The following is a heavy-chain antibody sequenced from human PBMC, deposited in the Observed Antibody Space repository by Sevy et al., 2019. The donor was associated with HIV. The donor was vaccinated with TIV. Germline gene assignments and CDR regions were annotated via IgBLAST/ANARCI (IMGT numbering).Heavy chain of an antibody. Sequence: SETLSLTCVVYGGSFSGYYWSWIRQPPGKGLEGIGEINHSGSTNYNPSLKSRVTISADTSKNQFSLKLSSVTAADTAVYYCATRRGHLSFDYWGQGTLVTVSS. V-gene: IGHV4-34*01. J-gene: IGHJ4*02. CDR1: GGSFSGYY. CDR3: ATRRGHLSFDY. CDR2: INHSGST.